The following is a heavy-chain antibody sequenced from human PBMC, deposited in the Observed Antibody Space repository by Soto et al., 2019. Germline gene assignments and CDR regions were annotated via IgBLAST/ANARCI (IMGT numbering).Heavy chain of an antibody. CDR3: AREYCDGRRCYGGDY. V-gene: IGHV1-18*01. J-gene: IGHJ4*02. D-gene: IGHD2-15*01. CDR2: INTDKGNT. CDR1: GYTFTSYG. Sequence: ASVKVSCKASGYTFTSYGISLVRQAPGQGLEWMGWINTDKGNTKYAQNLQGRVTMTTDTSTSTAYMELRSLKSDDTAVYYCAREYCDGRRCYGGDYWGQGTLVTVSS.